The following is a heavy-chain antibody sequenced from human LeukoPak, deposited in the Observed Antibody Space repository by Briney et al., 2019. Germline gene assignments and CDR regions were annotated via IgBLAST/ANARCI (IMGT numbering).Heavy chain of an antibody. D-gene: IGHD2-15*01. Sequence: GESLKISCKGSGYSFTSYWIGWVRQMPGKGLEWMGVIYPGDSDTRYSPSFQGQVTISADKSISTAYLQWSSLKASDTAMYYCARLRLGYCSGGSCQPGAFDIWGQGTMVTVSS. CDR1: GYSFTSYW. V-gene: IGHV5-51*01. J-gene: IGHJ3*02. CDR3: ARLRLGYCSGGSCQPGAFDI. CDR2: IYPGDSDT.